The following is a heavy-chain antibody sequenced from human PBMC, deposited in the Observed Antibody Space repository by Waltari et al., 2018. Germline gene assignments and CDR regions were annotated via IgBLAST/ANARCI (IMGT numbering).Heavy chain of an antibody. CDR2: ISSRDNII. J-gene: IGHJ4*02. CDR1: GFSFSDHF. V-gene: IGHV3-11*01. D-gene: IGHD3-3*01. Sequence: QVQLVESGGGLVNPGGSLRLSCAASGFSFSDHFMTCIRQAPGKGWEWIAYISSRDNIIFHADSVKGRFTISRDNAKNSLFLQTKSLRAEDTAVYFCARAREQNYDFWNGYSFYFDHWGQGALVTVSS. CDR3: ARAREQNYDFWNGYSFYFDH.